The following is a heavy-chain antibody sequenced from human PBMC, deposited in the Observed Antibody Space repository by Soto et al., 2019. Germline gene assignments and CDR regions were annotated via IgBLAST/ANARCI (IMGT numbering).Heavy chain of an antibody. CDR3: ATLTAPSDY. CDR2: ISSDESTV. V-gene: IGHV3-11*01. D-gene: IGHD2-21*02. CDR1: GFPFRNYF. Sequence: PGGSLRLSCVASGFPFRNYFMNWIRQAPGKGPEWLSYISSDESTVFYADSVKGRFTTSRDNAKNSVYLQMNSLRAEDTAVYYCATLTAPSDYWGQGSLVTVSS. J-gene: IGHJ4*02.